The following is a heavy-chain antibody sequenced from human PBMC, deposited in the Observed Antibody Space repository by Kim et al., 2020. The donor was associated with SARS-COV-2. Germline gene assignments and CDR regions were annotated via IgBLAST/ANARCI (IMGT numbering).Heavy chain of an antibody. Sequence: TNYNPSLKSRVTISVDTSKTQFSLKLSSVTAADTAVYYCARVSETPYFDYWGQGTLVTVSS. CDR3: ARVSETPYFDY. J-gene: IGHJ4*02. CDR2: T. V-gene: IGHV4-59*01.